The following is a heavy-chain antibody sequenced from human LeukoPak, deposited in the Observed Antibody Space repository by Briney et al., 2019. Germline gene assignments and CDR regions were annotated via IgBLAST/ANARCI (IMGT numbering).Heavy chain of an antibody. Sequence: ASVKFSCKASGYSFSAFSIVWVRQAPGQRLEWMGWIHPHSGGTAYGKAFQGRVALTRDTSISTAYMELNSLASDDAAVYYCARLGTGYSLSYWGQGTLITVSS. CDR2: IHPHSGGT. CDR3: ARLGTGYSLSY. CDR1: GYSFSAFS. J-gene: IGHJ4*02. V-gene: IGHV1-2*02. D-gene: IGHD5-18*01.